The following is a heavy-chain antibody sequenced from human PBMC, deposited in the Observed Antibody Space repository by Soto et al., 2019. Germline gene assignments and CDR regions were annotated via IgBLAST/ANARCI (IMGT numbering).Heavy chain of an antibody. V-gene: IGHV4-39*01. CDR1: GGSISSSSYY. D-gene: IGHD3-9*01. J-gene: IGHJ4*02. CDR2: IYYSGST. CDR3: ARVEGSGVLRYFDWFFDY. Sequence: TLSLTCTVSGGSISSSSYYWGWIRQPPGKGLEWIGSIYYSGSTYYNPSLKSRVTISVDTSKNQFSLKLSSVTAADTAVYYCARVEGSGVLRYFDWFFDYWGQGTLVTVSS.